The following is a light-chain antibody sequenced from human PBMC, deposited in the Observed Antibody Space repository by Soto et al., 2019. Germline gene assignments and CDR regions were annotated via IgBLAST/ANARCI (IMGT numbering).Light chain of an antibody. J-gene: IGKJ4*01. CDR3: QQYDSSPLT. CDR1: QSVSSSF. CDR2: GAS. V-gene: IGKV3-20*01. Sequence: EIVLTQSPGTLSLSPGERATLSSRACQSVSSSFLAWYQQKPGQAPRLLIYGASSRATGIPDRFSGSGSGTDFTLTISRLEPEDVAVYYCQQYDSSPLTFGGGTKVEIK.